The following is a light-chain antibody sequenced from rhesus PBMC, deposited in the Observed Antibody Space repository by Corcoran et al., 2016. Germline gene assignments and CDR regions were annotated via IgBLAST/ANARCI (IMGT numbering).Light chain of an antibody. CDR2: DAT. CDR3: LQSSNWPLT. J-gene: IGKJ4*01. CDR1: QNISSY. V-gene: IGKV3-24*04. Sequence: VMTQSPATLALSPGERATLSCRVSQNISSYLAWYQQKRGQAPRLLLYDATSRATGIPDRFSGNGSGTDFSLTFSSLEPEDVVDYFCLQSSNWPLTFGGGTKVEIK.